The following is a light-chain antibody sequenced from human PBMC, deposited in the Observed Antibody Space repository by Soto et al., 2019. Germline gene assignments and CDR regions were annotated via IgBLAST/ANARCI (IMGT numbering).Light chain of an antibody. CDR3: QSYDSSLSGSV. CDR1: SSNIGAGYD. CDR2: GNS. V-gene: IGLV1-40*01. Sequence: QSVLTQPPSVSGAPGQRVTISCTGSSSNIGAGYDIHWYQQLPGTAPKLLISGNSKRPSGVPDRFSGSKSGTSVSLAITGLQAEDEADYYCQSYDSSLSGSVFGGGTKLTVL. J-gene: IGLJ2*01.